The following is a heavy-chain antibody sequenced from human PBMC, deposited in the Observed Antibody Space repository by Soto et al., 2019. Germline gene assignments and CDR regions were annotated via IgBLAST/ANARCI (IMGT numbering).Heavy chain of an antibody. Sequence: WGTLSLTCSVSGTSVSNYYWSWIRQPAGKGLEHIGRIYTSGSTSYNPSLKSRVTMSMDTSQTQIYLNLTSVTAADTAVYYCARGGIQLSYAFDYWGQGILVTVSS. CDR1: GTSVSNYY. J-gene: IGHJ4*02. CDR2: IYTSGST. D-gene: IGHD5-18*01. CDR3: ARGGIQLSYAFDY. V-gene: IGHV4-4*07.